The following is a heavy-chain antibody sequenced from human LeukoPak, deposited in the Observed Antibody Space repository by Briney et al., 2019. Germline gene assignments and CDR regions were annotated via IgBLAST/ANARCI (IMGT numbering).Heavy chain of an antibody. CDR2: IKQDGSEK. V-gene: IGHV3-7*01. J-gene: IGHJ4*02. Sequence: PGGSLRLSCAASGFTFSSYAMSWVRQAPGKGLEWVANIKQDGSEKYYVDSVKGRFTISRDNAKNSLYLQMNSLRAEDTAVYYCARDRSFGYWGQGTLVTVSS. CDR1: GFTFSSYA. CDR3: ARDRSFGY.